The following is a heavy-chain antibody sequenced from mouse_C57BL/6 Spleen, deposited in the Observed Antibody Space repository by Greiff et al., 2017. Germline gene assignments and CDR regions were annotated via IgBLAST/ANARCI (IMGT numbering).Heavy chain of an antibody. Sequence: QVQLQQSGPELVKPGASVKISCKASGYAFRSSWMNWVKQRPGKGLEWIGRIYPGDGDTNYNGKFKGKATLTADKSSSTAYMQLSSLTSEDSAVYFCARSDGSSEGLAYWGQGTLVTVSA. J-gene: IGHJ3*01. CDR1: GYAFRSSW. V-gene: IGHV1-82*01. CDR3: ARSDGSSEGLAY. D-gene: IGHD1-1*01. CDR2: IYPGDGDT.